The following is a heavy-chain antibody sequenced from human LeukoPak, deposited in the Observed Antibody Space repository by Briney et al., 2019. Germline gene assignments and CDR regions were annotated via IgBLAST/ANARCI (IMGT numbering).Heavy chain of an antibody. D-gene: IGHD3-10*01. CDR1: GGSISSSGYY. J-gene: IGHJ6*03. CDR2: IYYSGST. CDR3: ARGTYYYGSGSPIYYYYMDV. Sequence: PSETLSLTCTVSGGSISSSGYYWGWIRQPPGKGLEWIGSIYYSGSTYYNPSLKSRVTISVDTSKNQFSLKLSSVTAADTAVYYCARGTYYYGSGSPIYYYYMDVWGKGTTVTVSS. V-gene: IGHV4-39*01.